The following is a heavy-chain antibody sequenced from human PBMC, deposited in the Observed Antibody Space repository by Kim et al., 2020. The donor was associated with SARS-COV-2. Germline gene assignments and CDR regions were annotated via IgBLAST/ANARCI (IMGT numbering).Heavy chain of an antibody. J-gene: IGHJ4*02. CDR1: GDSVSSYTAA. V-gene: IGHV6-1*01. CDR3: ARQMSGRFDF. D-gene: IGHD7-27*01. CDR2: TYFRSKWST. Sequence: SQTLSLTCAVSGDSVSSYTAAWNWIRQSPSRGLEWLGRTYFRSKWSTNYAVSVQSRISINADTSTNQFSLQLNSVTPEDTALYYCARQMSGRFDFWGQGTLVTVSS.